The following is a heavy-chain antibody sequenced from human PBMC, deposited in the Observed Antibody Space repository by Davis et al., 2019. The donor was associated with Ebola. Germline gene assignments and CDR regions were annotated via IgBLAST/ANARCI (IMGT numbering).Heavy chain of an antibody. CDR2: ISSNGGST. Sequence: PGGSLRLSCSASGFTFSSYAMHWVRQAPGKGLEYVSTISSNGGSTYYADSVKGRFTISRDNSKNTLYLQMSSLRAEDTAVYYCAKDGGALYYYYGMDVWGQGTTVTVSS. J-gene: IGHJ6*02. V-gene: IGHV3-64D*06. D-gene: IGHD3-16*01. CDR1: GFTFSSYA. CDR3: AKDGGALYYYYGMDV.